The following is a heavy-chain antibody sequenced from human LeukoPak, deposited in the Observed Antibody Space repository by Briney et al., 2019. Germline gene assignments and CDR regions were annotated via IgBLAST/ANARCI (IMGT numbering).Heavy chain of an antibody. V-gene: IGHV4-34*01. CDR2: INHSGST. D-gene: IGHD2-15*01. CDR3: ARTPSAAARRYYYYGMDV. CDR1: GGSFSGYY. Sequence: SETLSLTCAVYGGSFSGYYWSWIRQPPGKGLEWIGEINHSGSTNYNPSLKSRVTISVDTSKNQSSLKLSSVTAADTAVYYCARTPSAAARRYYYYGMDVWGKGTTVTVSS. J-gene: IGHJ6*04.